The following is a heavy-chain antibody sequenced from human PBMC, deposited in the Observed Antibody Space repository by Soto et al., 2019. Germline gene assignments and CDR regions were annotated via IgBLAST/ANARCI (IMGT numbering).Heavy chain of an antibody. J-gene: IGHJ6*03. V-gene: IGHV4-59*01. Sequence: ETLSLTCTVSGGSISNYYWSWIRQPPGKGLEWIGYIYYSGSTNYNPSPKSRVTISVDTSKNQFSLKLSSVTAADTAVYYCARSYRRYCSGGSCYSYYYYYMDVWGKGTTVTVSS. CDR2: IYYSGST. CDR3: ARSYRRYCSGGSCYSYYYYYMDV. D-gene: IGHD2-15*01. CDR1: GGSISNYY.